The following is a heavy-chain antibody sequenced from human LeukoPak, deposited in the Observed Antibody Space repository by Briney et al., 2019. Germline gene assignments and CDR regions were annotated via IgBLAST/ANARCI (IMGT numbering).Heavy chain of an antibody. J-gene: IGHJ4*02. CDR1: GFTFSDYY. Sequence: GGSLRLSCAASGFTFSDYYMSWIRQAPGKGLEWVSYISSSGSSIYYADSVKGRFTISRDNAKNSLYLQMNSLRAEDTAVYYCAKAPYYDFWSGYYTPYFDYWGQGTLVTVSS. CDR3: AKAPYYDFWSGYYTPYFDY. V-gene: IGHV3-11*01. D-gene: IGHD3-3*01. CDR2: ISSSGSSI.